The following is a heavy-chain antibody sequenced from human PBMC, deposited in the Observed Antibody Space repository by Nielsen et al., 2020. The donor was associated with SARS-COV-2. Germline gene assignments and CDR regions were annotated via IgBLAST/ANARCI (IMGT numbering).Heavy chain of an antibody. D-gene: IGHD5-24*01. V-gene: IGHV3-30*04. CDR1: GFTFSSYA. Sequence: GESLKISCAASGFTFSSYAMHWVRQAPGKGLEWVAVISYDGSNKYYADSVKGRFTISRDTSKNTLYLQMNSLRAEDMALYYCARDIQMETITSLVHWGQGTLVTVSS. J-gene: IGHJ4*02. CDR2: ISYDGSNK. CDR3: ARDIQMETITSLVH.